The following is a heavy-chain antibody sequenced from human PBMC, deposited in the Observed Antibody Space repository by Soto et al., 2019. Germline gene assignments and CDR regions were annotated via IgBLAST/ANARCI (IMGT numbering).Heavy chain of an antibody. V-gene: IGHV4-59*01. CDR2: IYDSGST. Sequence: SESLSLTCTVSGDSRNSYYWSWMRQPPGKGLEWIGYIYDSGSTNYNPSLKSRVTISVDTSKNQFSLKLTSVTAADTAMYYCATEAGVRYPFDPWGQGTLVTVSS. CDR1: GDSRNSYY. J-gene: IGHJ5*02. CDR3: ATEAGVRYPFDP. D-gene: IGHD3-9*01.